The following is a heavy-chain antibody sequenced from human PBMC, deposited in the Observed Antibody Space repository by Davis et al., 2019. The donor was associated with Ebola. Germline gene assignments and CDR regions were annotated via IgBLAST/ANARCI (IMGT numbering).Heavy chain of an antibody. J-gene: IGHJ1*01. CDR2: IWYDGTFH. CDR3: ARDSFTNSEYMDH. CDR1: GFTFSHFG. D-gene: IGHD2-8*01. V-gene: IGHV3-33*01. Sequence: GESLKISCVTSGFTFSHFGMHWVRQAPGKGLEWVAVIWYDGTFHYYSDSVRGRFTISRDDSKDTLYLQMNNLRAEDTGVYFCARDSFTNSEYMDHWGQGALVTVSS.